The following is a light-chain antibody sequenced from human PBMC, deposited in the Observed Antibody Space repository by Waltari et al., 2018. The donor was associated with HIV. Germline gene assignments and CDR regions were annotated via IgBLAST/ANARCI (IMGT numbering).Light chain of an antibody. CDR3: QVWHSSNVV. CDR1: DIGGKD. Sequence: SYELTQPLSVSVALGQTAKITCGGNDIGGKDVHWYQQKPGQAPVLFIYRNDNRPSGIPERISVSNSGNTVILTIRRAQAGDEGDYYCQVWHSSNVVFGGGTNLTVL. J-gene: IGLJ2*01. V-gene: IGLV3-9*01. CDR2: RND.